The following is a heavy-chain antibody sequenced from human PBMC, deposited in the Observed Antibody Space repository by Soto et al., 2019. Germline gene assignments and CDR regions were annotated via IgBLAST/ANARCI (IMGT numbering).Heavy chain of an antibody. J-gene: IGHJ4*02. Sequence: EVQLVESGGGLVKPGGSLRLSCAASGFTFSNAWMSWVRQAPGKGLEWVGRIKSKTDGGTTDYAEPVKGRFTISRDDSKNTLYLQMNSLKTEDTAVYYCTTDRWYYYGSGSYLTGYWGQGTLVTVSS. D-gene: IGHD3-10*01. CDR1: GFTFSNAW. V-gene: IGHV3-15*01. CDR2: IKSKTDGGTT. CDR3: TTDRWYYYGSGSYLTGY.